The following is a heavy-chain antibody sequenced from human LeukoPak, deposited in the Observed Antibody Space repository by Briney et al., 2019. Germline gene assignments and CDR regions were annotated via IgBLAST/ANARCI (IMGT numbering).Heavy chain of an antibody. J-gene: IGHJ4*02. CDR2: ISGRGGTT. D-gene: IGHD4-17*01. CDR3: AKGVLDNGDLRLDY. Sequence: GGSLRLSCAASGFTFSSFAMAWVRQAPGKGLEWVSVISGRGGTTYHADSVKGRFTISRDNSKNTVYVQMNSLRGEDTAVYYCAKGVLDNGDLRLDYWGQGTLVTVSS. CDR1: GFTFSSFA. V-gene: IGHV3-23*01.